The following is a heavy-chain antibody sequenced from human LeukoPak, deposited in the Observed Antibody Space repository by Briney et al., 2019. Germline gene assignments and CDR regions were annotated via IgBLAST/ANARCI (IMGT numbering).Heavy chain of an antibody. J-gene: IGHJ2*01. D-gene: IGHD5-18*01. Sequence: SETLSLTCSVSGGTINGYSWGWVRQPPGKGLERIGYMFDRGSPNHHPSLQNRVTTSVDTSKNEFSLRLTSVTAADTAGYYCARRIQLWSYWHFDLWGRGTLVTVSS. CDR2: MFDRGSP. CDR1: GGTINGYS. V-gene: IGHV4-4*09. CDR3: ARRIQLWSYWHFDL.